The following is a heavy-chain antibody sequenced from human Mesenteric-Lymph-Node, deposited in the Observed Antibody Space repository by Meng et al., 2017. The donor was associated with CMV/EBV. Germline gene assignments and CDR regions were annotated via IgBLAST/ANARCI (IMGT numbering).Heavy chain of an antibody. Sequence: QVQLLQSGAEVKKPGPSVRVSCKASGYTFIDYYINWVRQAPGQGLEWMGRINPKTGGRSYAQNFQGRVTMTRDKSINTAYMEVNRLNSDDTAMYYCARDRDTDWCSPFDYWGPGTLVTVSS. CDR1: GYTFIDYY. D-gene: IGHD3-9*01. CDR3: ARDRDTDWCSPFDY. CDR2: INPKTGGR. J-gene: IGHJ4*02. V-gene: IGHV1-2*06.